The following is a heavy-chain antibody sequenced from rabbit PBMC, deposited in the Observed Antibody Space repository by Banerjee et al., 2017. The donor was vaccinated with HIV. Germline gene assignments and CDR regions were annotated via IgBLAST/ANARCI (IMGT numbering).Heavy chain of an antibody. CDR2: IDNGDGST. V-gene: IGHV1S47*01. CDR3: ARDYFDDYGGFNL. D-gene: IGHD2-1*01. CDR1: GIDFSSNA. Sequence: EESGGDLVKPGASLTLTCKASGIDFSSNAMCWVLQAPGKGPEWIACIDNGDGSTYYASWVNGRFTISRSTSLNTVTLQLNSLTAADTATYFCARDYFDDYGGFNLWGPGTLVTVS. J-gene: IGHJ4*01.